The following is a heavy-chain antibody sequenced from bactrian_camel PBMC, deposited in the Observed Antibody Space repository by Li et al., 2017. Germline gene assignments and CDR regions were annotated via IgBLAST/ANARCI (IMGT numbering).Heavy chain of an antibody. CDR2: IDGDGDQ. D-gene: IGHD2*01. CDR1: GNRRRSSNC. CDR3: AAGGGIGAFCYTGERSMDY. Sequence: HVQLVESGGGSVQAGGSLRLSCTTSGNRRRSSNCMGWFRQISGEGREGIARIDGDGDQLYADSVQGRFTISKDDANDTLYRQMNSLNPEDTAMYYCAAGGGIGAFCYTGERSMDYWGQGTQVTVS. J-gene: IGHJ4*01. V-gene: IGHV3S6*01.